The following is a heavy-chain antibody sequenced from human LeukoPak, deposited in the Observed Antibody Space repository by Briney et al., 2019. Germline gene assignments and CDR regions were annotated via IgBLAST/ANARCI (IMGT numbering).Heavy chain of an antibody. D-gene: IGHD3-10*01. Sequence: SETLSLTCTVSGGSISSSSYYWGWIRQPPGKGLEWIGSIYYSGSTYYNPSLKSRVTISVDTSKNQFSLKLSSVTAADTAVYYCARQDIELLWFGESSPNYFDYWGQGTLVTVSS. J-gene: IGHJ4*02. CDR1: GGSISSSSYY. CDR2: IYYSGST. CDR3: ARQDIELLWFGESSPNYFDY. V-gene: IGHV4-39*01.